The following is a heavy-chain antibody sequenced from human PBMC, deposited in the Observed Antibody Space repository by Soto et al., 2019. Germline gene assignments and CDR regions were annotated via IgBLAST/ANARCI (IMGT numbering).Heavy chain of an antibody. CDR3: ARDPGYSNSLPDY. Sequence: PGGSLRLSCAASGFTFSDYYMSWIRQAPGKGLEWVSYVSTSGSTINYADSVKGRFTISRDNSKNTLYLQMNSLRAEETAVYYCARDPGYSNSLPDYWGQGTLVTVSS. D-gene: IGHD4-4*01. V-gene: IGHV3-11*04. CDR1: GFTFSDYY. CDR2: VSTSGSTI. J-gene: IGHJ4*02.